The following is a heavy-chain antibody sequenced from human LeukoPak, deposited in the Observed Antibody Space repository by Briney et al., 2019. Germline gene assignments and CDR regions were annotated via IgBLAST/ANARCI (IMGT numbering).Heavy chain of an antibody. D-gene: IGHD3-16*01. Sequence: SETQSLTCSISGDSITTNSYWWGWIRQSPGKGLEWIGSIYSSGNSYYNRSLKTRATISPDTSKNQYSLRLTSVTAADTAIYYCARRGIWDLQIGNWFDPWGQGILVSVSS. V-gene: IGHV4-39*01. CDR2: IYSSGNS. J-gene: IGHJ5*02. CDR3: ARRGIWDLQIGNWFDP. CDR1: GDSITTNSYW.